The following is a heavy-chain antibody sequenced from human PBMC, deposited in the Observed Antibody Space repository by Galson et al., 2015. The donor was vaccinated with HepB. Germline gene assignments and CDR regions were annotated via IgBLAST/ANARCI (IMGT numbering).Heavy chain of an antibody. D-gene: IGHD2-15*01. CDR1: GFSFEDSA. CDR2: INWSGAFV. Sequence: SLRLSCAVSGFSFEDSAMHWIRKPPGRGLEWVAGINWSGAFVGYSDSVKGRFTISRDNAKNSLFLHMKNLRRDDTPFYFCVKGGSAAWTSAPECWGRGALVTVSS. V-gene: IGHV3-9*01. J-gene: IGHJ4*02. CDR3: VKGGSAAWTSAPEC.